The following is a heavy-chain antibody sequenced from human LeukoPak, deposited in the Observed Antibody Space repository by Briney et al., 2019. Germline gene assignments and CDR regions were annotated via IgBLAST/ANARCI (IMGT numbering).Heavy chain of an antibody. CDR1: GYTFTSYG. V-gene: IGHV1-18*01. D-gene: IGHD1-26*01. CDR3: ARDGRRGSYRYHYGMDV. CDR2: ISAYNGNT. J-gene: IGHJ6*02. Sequence: ASVKVSCKASGYTFTSYGISWVRQAPGQGLEWMGWISAYNGNTNYAQKLQGRVTMTTDTSTSTAYMELRSLRSDDTAVYYCARDGRRGSYRYHYGMDVWGQGTTVTVSS.